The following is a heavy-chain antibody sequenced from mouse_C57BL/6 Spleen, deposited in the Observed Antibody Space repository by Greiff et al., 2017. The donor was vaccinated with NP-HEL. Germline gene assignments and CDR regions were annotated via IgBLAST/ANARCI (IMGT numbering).Heavy chain of an antibody. Sequence: QVQLQQPGAELVKPGASVKLSCKASGYTFTSYWMHWVKQRPGRGLEWIGRIDPNSGGTKYNEKFKSKATLTVDKPSSTAYMQLSSLTSEDSAVYYCARTAIMTTVVATGGYFDVWGTGTTVTVSS. J-gene: IGHJ1*03. CDR1: GYTFTSYW. CDR3: ARTAIMTTVVATGGYFDV. CDR2: IDPNSGGT. D-gene: IGHD1-1*01. V-gene: IGHV1-72*01.